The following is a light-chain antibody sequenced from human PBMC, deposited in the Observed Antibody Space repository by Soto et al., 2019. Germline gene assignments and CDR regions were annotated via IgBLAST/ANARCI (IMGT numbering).Light chain of an antibody. CDR1: QTISSW. Sequence: DIQMTQSPSTLSGSVGDRVTITCRASQTISSWLAWYQQKPGKAPKLLIYKASTLKSGVPSRFSGSGSGTDFTLTISRLEPQDSAIYYCQQYNSYSKFGQGNKVDIK. CDR2: KAS. J-gene: IGKJ1*01. CDR3: QQYNSYSK. V-gene: IGKV1-5*03.